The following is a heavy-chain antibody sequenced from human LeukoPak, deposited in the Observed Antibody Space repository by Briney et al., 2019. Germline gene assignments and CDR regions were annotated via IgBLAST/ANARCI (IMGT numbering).Heavy chain of an antibody. V-gene: IGHV1-69*06. CDR3: AREKVTTQRGSYMDV. D-gene: IGHD4-17*01. CDR2: IIPIFGTA. J-gene: IGHJ6*03. CDR1: GGTFSSYA. Sequence: GASVKVSCKASGGTFSSYAISWVRQAPGQGLEWMGRIIPIFGTANYAQKFQGRVTITADKSTSTAYMELSSLRSEDTAVYYCAREKVTTQRGSYMDVWRKGTTVTVSS.